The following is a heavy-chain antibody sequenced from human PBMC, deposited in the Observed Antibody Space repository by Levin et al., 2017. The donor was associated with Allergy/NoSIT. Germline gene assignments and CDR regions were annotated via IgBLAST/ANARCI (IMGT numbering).Heavy chain of an antibody. CDR3: AREGGYSFYSYYMDV. D-gene: IGHD5-18*01. J-gene: IGHJ6*03. CDR1: GFTFDDYG. Sequence: GGSLRLSCAASGFTFDDYGMSWVRQAPGKGLEWVSGINWNGGSTGYADSVKGRFTISRDNAKNSLYLQMNSLRAEDTALYYCAREGGYSFYSYYMDVWGKGTTVTVSS. CDR2: INWNGGST. V-gene: IGHV3-20*04.